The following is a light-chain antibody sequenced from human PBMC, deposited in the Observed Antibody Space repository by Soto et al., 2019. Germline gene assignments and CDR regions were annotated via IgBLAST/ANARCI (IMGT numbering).Light chain of an antibody. CDR3: TSYTISRTQV. Sequence: QSVLTLPASVSGSPGQSITFSCIGTSSDIGRFNYVSWYQHHPGKVPKLLISEVSNRPSGVSDRFSGSKSGNTASLTISGLRPEDEADYYCTSYTISRTQVLGTGIKVTVL. CDR1: SSDIGRFNY. V-gene: IGLV2-14*01. J-gene: IGLJ1*01. CDR2: EVS.